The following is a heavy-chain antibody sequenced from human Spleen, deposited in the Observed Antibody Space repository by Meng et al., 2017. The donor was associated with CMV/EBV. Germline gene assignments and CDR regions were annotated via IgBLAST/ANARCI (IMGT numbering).Heavy chain of an antibody. V-gene: IGHV1-46*01. CDR3: ARRDEERYSFDY. Sequence: CQASRYTFINYYMHWVRQAPGQGLEWMGIISPSSGRTTYAKRFQGRVTMTRDTSTSTVYMELSSLRSEDTAVYYCARRDEERYSFDYWGQGTLVTVSS. J-gene: IGHJ4*02. CDR1: RYTFINYY. D-gene: IGHD5-24*01. CDR2: ISPSSGRT.